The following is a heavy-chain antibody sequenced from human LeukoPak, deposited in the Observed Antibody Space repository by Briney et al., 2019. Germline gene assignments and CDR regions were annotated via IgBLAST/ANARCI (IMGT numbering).Heavy chain of an antibody. D-gene: IGHD6-13*01. CDR2: IFPGDSDT. Sequence: GESLKISCKGSGYSFTSYWIGWVRQMPGKGLEWMGIIFPGDSDTRYSPSFQGQVTISADKSISTAYLQWSSLKASDTAMYYCARSIAAAGNTFDYWGQGTLVTVSS. CDR3: ARSIAAAGNTFDY. V-gene: IGHV5-51*01. CDR1: GYSFTSYW. J-gene: IGHJ4*02.